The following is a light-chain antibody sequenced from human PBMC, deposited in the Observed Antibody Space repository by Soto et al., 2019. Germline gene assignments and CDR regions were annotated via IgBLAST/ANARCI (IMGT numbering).Light chain of an antibody. V-gene: IGKV1-12*01. CDR3: QQSHSSPLT. CDR2: ATS. CDR1: QVIIRW. Sequence: DMQMNKAHLSGPPYVKEKVTITCLASQVIIRWLAWYQQKPGKAPKLLIYATSSLQSGVPSRFSASGSGADFTLTISSLQPEDFATYYCQQSHSSPLTFGEGTKLDIK. J-gene: IGKJ5*01.